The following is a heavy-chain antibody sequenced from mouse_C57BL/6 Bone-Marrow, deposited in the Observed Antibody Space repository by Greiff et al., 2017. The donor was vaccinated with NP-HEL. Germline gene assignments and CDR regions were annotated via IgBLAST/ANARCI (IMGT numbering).Heavy chain of an antibody. D-gene: IGHD1-1*01. CDR2: IYPRSGNT. V-gene: IGHV1-81*01. Sequence: VQRVESGAELARPGASVKLSCKASGYTFTSYGISWVKQRTGQGLEWIGEIYPRSGNTYYNEKFKGKATLTADKSSSTAYMELRSLTSEDSAVYFCATYYYGSRGYFDYWGQGTTLTVSS. CDR3: ATYYYGSRGYFDY. CDR1: GYTFTSYG. J-gene: IGHJ2*01.